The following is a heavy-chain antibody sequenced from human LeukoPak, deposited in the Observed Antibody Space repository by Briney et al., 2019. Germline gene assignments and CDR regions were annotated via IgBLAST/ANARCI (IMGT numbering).Heavy chain of an antibody. CDR2: ISGSGGST. CDR3: AKGESIYSSGWLGNY. J-gene: IGHJ4*02. CDR1: GFTFSSYA. Sequence: PGGSLRLSCAAPGFTFSSYAMSWVRQAPGKGLEWVSAISGSGGSTYYADSVKGRFTISRDNSKNTLYLQMNSLRAEDTAVYYCAKGESIYSSGWLGNYWGQGTLVTVSS. D-gene: IGHD6-19*01. V-gene: IGHV3-23*01.